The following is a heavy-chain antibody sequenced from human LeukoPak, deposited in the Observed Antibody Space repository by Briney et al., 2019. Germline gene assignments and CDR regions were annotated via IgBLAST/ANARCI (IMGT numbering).Heavy chain of an antibody. CDR3: VWDSSGWYDYYYGMDV. J-gene: IGHJ6*02. Sequence: GGSLRLSCAASGFTFSSNYMSWVRQAPGKGLEWVSVIYSGGSTYYADSVKGRFTISRDNSKNTLYLQMNSLRAEDTAVYYCVWDSSGWYDYYYGMDVWGQGTTVTVSS. D-gene: IGHD6-19*01. V-gene: IGHV3-53*01. CDR2: IYSGGST. CDR1: GFTFSSNY.